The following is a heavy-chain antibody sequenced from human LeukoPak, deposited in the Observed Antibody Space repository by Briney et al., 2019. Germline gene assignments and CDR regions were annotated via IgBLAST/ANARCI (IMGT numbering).Heavy chain of an antibody. J-gene: IGHJ5*02. Sequence: NASQTLSLTCTVSGGSISSGGYYWSWIRQHPGKGLEWTGYIYYSGSTYYNPSLKSRVTISVDTSKNQFSLKLSSVTAADTAVYYCARDRWFGELLGFDPWGQGTLVTVSS. CDR3: ARDRWFGELLGFDP. V-gene: IGHV4-31*03. CDR2: IYYSGST. CDR1: GGSISSGGYY. D-gene: IGHD3-10*01.